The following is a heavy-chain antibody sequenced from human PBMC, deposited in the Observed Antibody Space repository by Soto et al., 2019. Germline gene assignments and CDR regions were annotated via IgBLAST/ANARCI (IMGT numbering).Heavy chain of an antibody. D-gene: IGHD2-2*01. J-gene: IGHJ4*02. Sequence: GGSLRLSCVASGFVFEVYWMHWVRQVPGKGLEWVSRISDDGARTDYADFVRGRFTISRDNANNALYLQMNALRGEDTAVYFCTRGPRPSSIGTGAVWGRGALVTVSS. CDR1: GFVFEVYW. V-gene: IGHV3-74*01. CDR2: ISDDGART. CDR3: TRGPRPSSIGTGAV.